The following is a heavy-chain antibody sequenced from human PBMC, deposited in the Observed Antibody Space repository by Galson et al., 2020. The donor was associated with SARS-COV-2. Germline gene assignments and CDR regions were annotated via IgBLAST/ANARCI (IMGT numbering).Heavy chain of an antibody. J-gene: IGHJ6*02. Sequence: SETLSLTCTVSGGSISSGGYYWSWIRQHPGKGLEWIGYIYYSGSTYYNPSLKSRVTISVDTSKNQFSLKLSSVTAADTAVYYCAREKTARYYYYGMDVWGQGTTVTVSS. CDR1: GGSISSGGYY. CDR2: IYYSGST. V-gene: IGHV4-31*03. CDR3: AREKTARYYYYGMDV.